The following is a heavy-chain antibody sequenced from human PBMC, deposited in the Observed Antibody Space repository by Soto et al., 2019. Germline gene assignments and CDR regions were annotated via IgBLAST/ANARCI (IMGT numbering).Heavy chain of an antibody. Sequence: ASVKVSCKASGYTFTSYYMHWVRQAPGQGLEWMGIINLSGGSTSYAQKFQGVVTMTRDTSTSTVYMELSSLRAEDTAVYYCARDRIPTGMDVWGQGTTVTVSS. V-gene: IGHV1-46*01. CDR2: INLSGGST. CDR1: GYTFTSYY. J-gene: IGHJ6*02. CDR3: ARDRIPTGMDV.